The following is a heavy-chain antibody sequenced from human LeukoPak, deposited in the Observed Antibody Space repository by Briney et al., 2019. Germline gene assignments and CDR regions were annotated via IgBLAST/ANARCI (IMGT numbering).Heavy chain of an antibody. Sequence: SETLSLTCTVSGGSISSSSYYWGWIRQPPGKGLEWIGSIYYSGSTYYNPSLKSRVTISVDTSKNQFSLKLSSVTAADTAVYYGARQRGDILTGYLYYFDYWGQGTLVTVSS. CDR3: ARQRGDILTGYLYYFDY. J-gene: IGHJ4*02. CDR2: IYYSGST. CDR1: GGSISSSSYY. V-gene: IGHV4-39*01. D-gene: IGHD3-9*01.